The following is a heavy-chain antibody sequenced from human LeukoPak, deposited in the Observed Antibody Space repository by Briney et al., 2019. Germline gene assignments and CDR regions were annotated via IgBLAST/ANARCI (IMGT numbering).Heavy chain of an antibody. J-gene: IGHJ4*02. V-gene: IGHV1-69*13. D-gene: IGHD2-2*02. CDR3: AGGGDSYCSSTSCYSGPPDY. CDR2: IIPIFGTA. Sequence: ASVKVSCKASGGTFSSYAISWVRQAPGQGLERMGGIIPIFGTANYAQKFQGRVTITADESTSTAYMELSSLRSEDTAVYYCAGGGDSYCSSTSCYSGPPDYWGQGTLVTVSS. CDR1: GGTFSSYA.